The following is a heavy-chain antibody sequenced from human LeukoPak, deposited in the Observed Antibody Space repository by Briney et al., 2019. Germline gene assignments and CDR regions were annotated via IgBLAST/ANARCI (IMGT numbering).Heavy chain of an antibody. CDR1: GGSFSGYY. D-gene: IGHD3-22*01. CDR2: INHSGST. Sequence: SETLSLTCAVYGGSFSGYYWSWIRQPPGKGLEWIGEINHSGSTNYNPSLKSRVTISVDTSKNQFSLKLSSVTATDTAVYYCARVPHSVEGSMKAVFIHYFDYWGQGSLVTVSS. CDR3: ARVPHSVEGSMKAVFIHYFDY. V-gene: IGHV4-34*01. J-gene: IGHJ4*02.